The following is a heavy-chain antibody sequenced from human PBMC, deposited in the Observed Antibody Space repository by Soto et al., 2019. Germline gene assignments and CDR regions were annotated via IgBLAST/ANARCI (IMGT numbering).Heavy chain of an antibody. Sequence: RGSLRLSCAASGFPFSRYAMTWVRQAPGKGLEWVSTINNSGDSPNYADSVKGRFTISRDNAKNPLYLQMNSLRAEDTAVYYCARDIVVVPAAYYYYYGMDVWGQGTTVTVSS. CDR1: GFPFSRYA. CDR3: ARDIVVVPAAYYYYYGMDV. CDR2: INNSGDSP. J-gene: IGHJ6*02. V-gene: IGHV3-23*01. D-gene: IGHD2-2*01.